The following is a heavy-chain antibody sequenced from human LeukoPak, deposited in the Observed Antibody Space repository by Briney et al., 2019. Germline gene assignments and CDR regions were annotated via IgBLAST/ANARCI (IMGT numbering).Heavy chain of an antibody. J-gene: IGHJ6*01. D-gene: IGHD2-15*01. CDR3: AGALVVLYGIDV. CDR2: ISANSGNT. CDR1: GYTFTSYG. Sequence: ASVKVSCKASGYTFTSYGISWVRQAPGQGLEWVGWISANSGNTNYAQKLQGRVTMTTDTSTSTAYMELRGLRSDDTAVYDCAGALVVLYGIDVWGRRTAVTVSS. V-gene: IGHV1-18*04.